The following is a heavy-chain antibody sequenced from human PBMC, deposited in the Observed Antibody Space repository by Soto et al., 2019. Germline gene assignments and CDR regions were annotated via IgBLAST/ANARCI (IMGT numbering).Heavy chain of an antibody. J-gene: IGHJ3*02. D-gene: IGHD2-15*01. V-gene: IGHV4-31*03. CDR2: IYYSGST. CDR3: ARGVVAATHASDI. Sequence: QVQLQESGPGLVKPSQTLSLTCTVSGGSISSGGYYWSWIRQHPGKGLEWIGYIYYSGSTYYNPSLKSRVTIPVDTSKNQFSLKLISVTAADTAVYYCARGVVAATHASDIRGQGTMVTVSS. CDR1: GGSISSGGYY.